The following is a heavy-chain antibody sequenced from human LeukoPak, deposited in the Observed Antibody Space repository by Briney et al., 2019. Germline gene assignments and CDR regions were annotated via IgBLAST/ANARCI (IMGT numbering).Heavy chain of an antibody. J-gene: IGHJ4*02. CDR2: IYHSGST. V-gene: IGHV4-38-2*02. CDR3: ARVPGIAVA. CDR1: GYSISSGYY. D-gene: IGHD6-19*01. Sequence: SETLSLTCTVSGYSISSGYYWGWIRQPPGEGLEWIGSIYHSGSTYYNPSLKSRVTISVDTSKNQFSLKLSSVTAADTAVYYCARVPGIAVAWGQGTLVTVSS.